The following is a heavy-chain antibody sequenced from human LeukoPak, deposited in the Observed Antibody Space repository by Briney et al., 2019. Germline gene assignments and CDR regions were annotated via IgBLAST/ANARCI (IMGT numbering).Heavy chain of an antibody. CDR3: VASSGSYDSSGYYPSWFDP. J-gene: IGHJ5*02. Sequence: SETLSLTCVVSDYSIRIGYYWGWIRQPPGKGLEWIGSISYSGTTYYNPSLKSRVTISLGTSNNQFSLKLASVTAADTAVYYCVASSGSYDSSGYYPSWFDPWGQGTLVTVSS. CDR1: DYSIRIGYY. D-gene: IGHD3-22*01. V-gene: IGHV4-38-2*01. CDR2: ISYSGTT.